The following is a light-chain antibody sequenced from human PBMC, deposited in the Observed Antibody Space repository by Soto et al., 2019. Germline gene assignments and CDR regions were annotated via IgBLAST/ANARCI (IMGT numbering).Light chain of an antibody. CDR2: GNS. CDR1: SSNIGAGYD. Sequence: QSALTQPPSVSGAPGQRVTISCTGSSSNIGAGYDVPWYQQLPGTAPKLLISGNSNRPSGVPDRFSGSKSGTSASLAITGLQAEDEADYYCQSYASSLSGWVFGGGTKLTVL. V-gene: IGLV1-40*01. J-gene: IGLJ3*02. CDR3: QSYASSLSGWV.